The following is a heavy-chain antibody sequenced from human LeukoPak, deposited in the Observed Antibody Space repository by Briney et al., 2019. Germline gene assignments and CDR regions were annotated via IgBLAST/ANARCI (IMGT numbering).Heavy chain of an antibody. Sequence: GGSLRLSCAASGFSFSSYGMHWVRQAPGKGLEWVAVISYDGSNKYYADSVKGRFTISRDNSKNTLYLQMNSLRAEDTAVYYCAKEGRDGYNLDYMDVWGKGTTVTVSS. CDR1: GFSFSSYG. J-gene: IGHJ6*03. V-gene: IGHV3-30*18. D-gene: IGHD5-24*01. CDR2: ISYDGSNK. CDR3: AKEGRDGYNLDYMDV.